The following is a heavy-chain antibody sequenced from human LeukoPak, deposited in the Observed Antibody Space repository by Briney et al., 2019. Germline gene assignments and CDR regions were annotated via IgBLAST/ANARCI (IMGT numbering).Heavy chain of an antibody. CDR1: GFTFDDYG. D-gene: IGHD6-13*01. CDR2: INWNGGST. Sequence: GGSLRLSCAASGFTFDDYGMSWVRQAPGKGLEWVSGINWNGGSTGYADSVKGRFTISRDNSKNTLYLQMNSLRPEDTAVYYCAKGDIAAAGKGNLMDVWGKGTTVTVSS. CDR3: AKGDIAAAGKGNLMDV. J-gene: IGHJ6*04. V-gene: IGHV3-20*04.